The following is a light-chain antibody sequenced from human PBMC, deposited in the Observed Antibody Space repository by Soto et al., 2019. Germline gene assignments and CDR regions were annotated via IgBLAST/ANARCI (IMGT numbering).Light chain of an antibody. CDR3: SSSSSTSTIV. J-gene: IGLJ2*01. V-gene: IGLV2-14*01. CDR2: EVS. Sequence: QSVLTQPASVSGSPGQSITISCIGSSSDVGGYNYVSWYQHHPGRVPKPMIFEVSDRPSGVSSRFSGSKSGNTAYLTISGLQAEDEADYYCSSSSSTSTIVFGGGTKLTVL. CDR1: SSDVGGYNY.